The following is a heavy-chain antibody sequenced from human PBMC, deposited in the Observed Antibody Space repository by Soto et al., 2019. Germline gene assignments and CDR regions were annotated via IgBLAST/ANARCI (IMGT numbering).Heavy chain of an antibody. CDR3: ARDRVPPYCSSTSGLDIYYYGMDV. CDR2: ICNSSSNK. D-gene: IGHD2-2*01. CDR1: GFTFSSYS. Sequence: HPGGSLRLSCAASGFTFSSYSMNWVRQAPGKGLEWVASICNSSSNKYYADSVKGRFTISRDNAKNTLYLQMNSLRAEDTAVYYSARDRVPPYCSSTSGLDIYYYGMDVWGQGTTVTVSS. V-gene: IGHV3-48*01. J-gene: IGHJ6*02.